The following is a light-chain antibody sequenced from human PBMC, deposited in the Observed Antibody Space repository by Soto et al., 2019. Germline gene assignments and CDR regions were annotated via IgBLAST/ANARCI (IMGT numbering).Light chain of an antibody. CDR1: SSNIGAGYD. CDR3: QSYDSSLRGLV. V-gene: IGLV1-40*01. CDR2: GNN. Sequence: QSVLTQPPSVSGAPGQRVTISCTGSSSNIGAGYDVHWYQQLPGTAPKLLMYGNNIRPSGVPDRFSDSKSGTSASLAITGLQVEDEAASYCQSYDSSLRGLVFGGGTKLTVL. J-gene: IGLJ2*01.